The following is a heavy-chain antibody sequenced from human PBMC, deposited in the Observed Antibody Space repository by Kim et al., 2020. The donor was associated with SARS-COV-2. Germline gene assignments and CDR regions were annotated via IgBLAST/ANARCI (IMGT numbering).Heavy chain of an antibody. Sequence: SETLSLTCTVSGGSISSSSYYWGWIRQPPGKGREWIGSIYYSGSTYYNPSLKSRVTICVDTSKTQFSLKLSSVTAADTAVYYCARRDRGSGYLDYWGQGTLVTVSS. V-gene: IGHV4-39*01. CDR1: GGSISSSSYY. D-gene: IGHD3-22*01. CDR3: ARRDRGSGYLDY. CDR2: IYYSGST. J-gene: IGHJ4*02.